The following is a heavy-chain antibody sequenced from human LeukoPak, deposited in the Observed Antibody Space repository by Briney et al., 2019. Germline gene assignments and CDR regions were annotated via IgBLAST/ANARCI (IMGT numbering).Heavy chain of an antibody. Sequence: SETLSLTCAVSGSSISSGYYWGWIRQPPGKGLEWIGNIYHSGTTYYHPSLKSRVTISIDTSKNQFSLKLSSVTAADTAVYYCARGCSTVTTGDYWGQGTLVTVSS. CDR3: ARGCSTVTTGDY. CDR2: IYHSGTT. V-gene: IGHV4-38-2*01. J-gene: IGHJ4*02. D-gene: IGHD4-17*01. CDR1: GSSISSGYY.